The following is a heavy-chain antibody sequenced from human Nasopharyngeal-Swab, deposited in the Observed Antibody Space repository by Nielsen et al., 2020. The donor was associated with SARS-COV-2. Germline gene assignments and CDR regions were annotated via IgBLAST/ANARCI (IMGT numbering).Heavy chain of an antibody. J-gene: IGHJ6*02. Sequence: GESLKISCAASGFTFGYYGMHWVRQAPGKRLEWVAVISYDGSKKYYVDSVKGRLTISRDNSKNTLYLQMNSLRAEDTAVYYCARDIGHSSGWYSYYSYGMDVWGQGTTVTASS. CDR2: ISYDGSKK. CDR3: ARDIGHSSGWYSYYSYGMDV. D-gene: IGHD6-19*01. CDR1: GFTFGYYG. V-gene: IGHV3-30*03.